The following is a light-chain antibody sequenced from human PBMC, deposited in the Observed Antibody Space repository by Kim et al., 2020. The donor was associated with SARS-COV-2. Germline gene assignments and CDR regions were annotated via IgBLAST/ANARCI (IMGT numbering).Light chain of an antibody. CDR2: GKN. V-gene: IGLV3-19*01. CDR1: SLRSYY. Sequence: SSELTQDPAVSVALGQTVRITCQGDSLRSYYASWYQQKPGQAPVLVIYGKNNRPSGIPDRFSGSSSGNTASSTITGAQAEDEADYYCNSRDSSGNHLVFGGGTQLTVL. J-gene: IGLJ2*01. CDR3: NSRDSSGNHLV.